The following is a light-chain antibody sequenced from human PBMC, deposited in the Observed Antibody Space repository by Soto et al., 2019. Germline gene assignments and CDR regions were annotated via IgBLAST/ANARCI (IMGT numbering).Light chain of an antibody. CDR3: QQGNSLPLT. CDR2: TAS. J-gene: IGKJ4*01. Sequence: DIQMTQSPSSVSASVGDRATISCRASQGISSWLAWYQQKPGKAPNLLIHTASSLQTGVPSRFSGSGSGTVFPPTISSLQPEYFATYYYQQGNSLPLTFGGGTKVEIK. V-gene: IGKV1-12*01. CDR1: QGISSW.